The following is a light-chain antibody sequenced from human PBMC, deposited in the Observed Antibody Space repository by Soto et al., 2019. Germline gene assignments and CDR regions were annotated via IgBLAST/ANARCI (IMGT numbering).Light chain of an antibody. V-gene: IGLV2-23*01. CDR2: EGS. Sequence: QSVLAQPASVSGSPGQSITISCTGTSSDVGSYNLVSWYQQHPGKAPKLMIYEGSKRPSGVSNRFSGSKSGNTASLTISGLQAEDEADYYCCLYAGSSTLYVFGTGTKVTV. J-gene: IGLJ1*01. CDR3: CLYAGSSTLYV. CDR1: SSDVGSYNL.